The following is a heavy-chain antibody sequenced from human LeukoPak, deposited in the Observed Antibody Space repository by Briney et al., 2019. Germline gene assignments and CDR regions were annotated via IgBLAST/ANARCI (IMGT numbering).Heavy chain of an antibody. CDR1: GFTFSSYW. Sequence: GGSLRLSCAASGFTFSSYWMSWVRQAPGKGLEWVANIKQDGSEKYYVDSVKGRFTISRDNAKNSLYLQMNSLRAEDTAVYYCAKLNDNYYYYGMDVWGQGTTVTVSS. J-gene: IGHJ6*02. V-gene: IGHV3-7*03. CDR2: IKQDGSEK. CDR3: AKLNDNYYYYGMDV. D-gene: IGHD1-1*01.